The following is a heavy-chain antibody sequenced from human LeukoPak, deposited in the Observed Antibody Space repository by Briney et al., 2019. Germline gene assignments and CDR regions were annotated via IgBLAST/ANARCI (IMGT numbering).Heavy chain of an antibody. J-gene: IGHJ5*02. V-gene: IGHV4-4*07. D-gene: IGHD3-22*01. Sequence: SETLSLTCTVSGGSISSYYWSWLRQPAGKGLEWIGRIYTSGSTNYNPSLKSRVTMSVDTSKNQFSLKLSSVTAADTAVYYCARSYYDSSGYGYRCDPWGHGTLVTVSS. CDR1: GGSISSYY. CDR2: IYTSGST. CDR3: ARSYYDSSGYGYRCDP.